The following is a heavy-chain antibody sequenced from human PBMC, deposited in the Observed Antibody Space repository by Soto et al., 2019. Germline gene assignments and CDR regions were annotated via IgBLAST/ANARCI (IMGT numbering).Heavy chain of an antibody. D-gene: IGHD4-17*01. CDR1: GGTFSSYT. J-gene: IGHJ6*02. Sequence: QVQLVQSGAEVKKPGSSVKVSCKASGGTFSSYTISWVRQAPGQGLEWMGRIIPILGIANYAQKFQGRVTITADKPTSQAYMELSSLRSEDRGVYYCATRLGDYGYYYDGKDVWGQGTTVTVSS. CDR2: IIPILGIA. CDR3: ATRLGDYGYYYDGKDV. V-gene: IGHV1-69*02.